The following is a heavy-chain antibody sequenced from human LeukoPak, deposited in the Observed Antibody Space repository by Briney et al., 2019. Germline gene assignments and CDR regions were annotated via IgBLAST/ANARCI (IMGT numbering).Heavy chain of an antibody. J-gene: IGHJ5*02. CDR3: ARTYCTNGVCFNWFDP. CDR1: GYTFTGYY. CDR2: INPNSGGT. V-gene: IGHV1-2*02. D-gene: IGHD2-8*01. Sequence: ASVKVSCKASGYTFTGYYMHWVRQAPGQGLEWMGWINPNSGGTNYAQKFQGRVTMTRDTSISTAYMELSRLRSDDTAVYYCARTYCTNGVCFNWFDPRGQGTLVTVSS.